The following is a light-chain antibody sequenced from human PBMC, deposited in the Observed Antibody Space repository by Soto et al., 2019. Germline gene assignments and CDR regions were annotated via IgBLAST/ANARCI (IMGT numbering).Light chain of an antibody. CDR2: GAS. CDR3: QQAYDIPRT. V-gene: IGKV1-39*01. CDR1: QSVRNY. J-gene: IGKJ1*01. Sequence: DIQMNQSTSSLFASVGDSVTITCRASQSVRNYLNWYQLKPGKAPKLLIYGASRLQTGVPSRFSGSGSGTDFTLTINSLQPEDFATYCCQQAYDIPRTFGQGSKVDIK.